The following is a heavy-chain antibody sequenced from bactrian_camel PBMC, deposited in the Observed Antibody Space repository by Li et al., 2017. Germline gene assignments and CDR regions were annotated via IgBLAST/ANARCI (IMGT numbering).Heavy chain of an antibody. J-gene: IGHJ4*01. Sequence: VQLVESGGGSVQAGGSLRLSCAASGYSTNSYCMAWFRQAPGKEREWVSSLSSVGNAGYADSVKGRFTISVDNAKNTLYLQMNSLKPEDTAMYYCAANLRTPACITRRYDYWGQGTQVTVS. D-gene: IGHD3*01. V-gene: IGHV3S55*01. CDR2: LSSVGNA. CDR1: GYSTNSYC. CDR3: AANLRTPACITRRYDY.